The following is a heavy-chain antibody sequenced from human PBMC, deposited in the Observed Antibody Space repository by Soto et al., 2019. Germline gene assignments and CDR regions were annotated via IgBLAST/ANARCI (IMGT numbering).Heavy chain of an antibody. CDR3: ARGGHVVVVTAALDY. V-gene: IGHV1-46*01. D-gene: IGHD2-21*02. Sequence: QVQLVQSGAEVKKPGASVKVSCKASGDTFTDYYIHWVRQAPGQGLEWMGTVNPSGGHTTYAQHFLGRMTMPRDTSTSTLCMELTSLTSEDTAVYYCARGGHVVVVTAALDYWGQGTLVTVSS. J-gene: IGHJ4*02. CDR2: VNPSGGHT. CDR1: GDTFTDYY.